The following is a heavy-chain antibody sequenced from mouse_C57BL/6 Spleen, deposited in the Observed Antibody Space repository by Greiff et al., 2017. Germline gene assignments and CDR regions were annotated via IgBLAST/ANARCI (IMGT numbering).Heavy chain of an antibody. J-gene: IGHJ4*01. V-gene: IGHV1-80*01. Sequence: VQLVESGAELVKPGASVKISCKASGYAFSSYWMNWVKQRPGKGLEWIGQIYPGDGDTNYNGKFKGKATLTADKSSSTAYMQLSSLTSEDSAVNFCAGTDGYYVRDYAMDYWGKGPSVTVSS. D-gene: IGHD2-3*01. CDR1: GYAFSSYW. CDR2: IYPGDGDT. CDR3: AGTDGYYVRDYAMDY.